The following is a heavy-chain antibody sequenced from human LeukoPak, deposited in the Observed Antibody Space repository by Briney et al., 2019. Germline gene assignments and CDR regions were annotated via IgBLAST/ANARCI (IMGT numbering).Heavy chain of an antibody. CDR1: GFTFSDYY. CDR3: ARNRGWQQFDY. CDR2: IKQDGSEK. D-gene: IGHD4-23*01. V-gene: IGHV3-7*01. Sequence: GGSLRLSCAASGFTFSDYYMSWIRQAPGKGLEWVANIKQDGSEKNYLDSVKGRFTISRDNAKNSLYLQMNNLRAEDTAVYYCARNRGWQQFDYWGQGTLVTVSS. J-gene: IGHJ4*02.